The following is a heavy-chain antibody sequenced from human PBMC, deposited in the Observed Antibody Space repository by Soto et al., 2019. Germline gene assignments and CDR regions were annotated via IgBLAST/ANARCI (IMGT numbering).Heavy chain of an antibody. CDR2: MNPNSGST. Sequence: ASVKVSCKASGYTFSSFDINWVRQATGQGLEWMGWMNPNSGSTGYAQKFQGRVTMTRNTSKSTAYMELSSLSSQDTAVYYCARGSPSDYYDSTGYNIWFDPWGQGTLVTVS. V-gene: IGHV1-8*01. CDR3: ARGSPSDYYDSTGYNIWFDP. D-gene: IGHD3-22*01. CDR1: GYTFSSFD. J-gene: IGHJ5*02.